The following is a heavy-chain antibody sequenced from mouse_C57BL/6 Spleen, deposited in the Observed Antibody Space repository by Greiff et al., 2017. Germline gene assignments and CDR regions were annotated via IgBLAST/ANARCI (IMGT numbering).Heavy chain of an antibody. CDR2: ISSGGSYT. V-gene: IGHV5-6*01. CDR1: GFTFSSYG. Sequence: EVKVVESGGDLVKPGGSLKLSCAASGFTFSSYGMSWVRQTPDKRLEWVATISSGGSYTYYPDSVKGRFTISRDNAKNTLYLQMSSRKSEDTAMYYCSRKATLYFVDWGQGTTLTVSS. J-gene: IGHJ2*01. D-gene: IGHD1-1*01. CDR3: SRKATLYFVD.